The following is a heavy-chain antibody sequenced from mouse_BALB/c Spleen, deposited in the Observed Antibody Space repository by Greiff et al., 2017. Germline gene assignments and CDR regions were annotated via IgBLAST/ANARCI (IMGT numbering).Heavy chain of an antibody. CDR2: IRLKSNNYAT. D-gene: IGHD1-2*01. CDR3: TSSLLRLRDAMDY. V-gene: IGHV6-6*02. J-gene: IGHJ4*01. CDR1: GFTFSNYW. Sequence: EVKLVESGGGLVQPGGSMKLSCVASGFTFSNYWMNWVRQSPEKGLEWVAEIRLKSNNYATHYAESVKGRFTISRDDSKSSVYLQMNNLRAEDTGIYYCTSSLLRLRDAMDYWGQGTSVTVSS.